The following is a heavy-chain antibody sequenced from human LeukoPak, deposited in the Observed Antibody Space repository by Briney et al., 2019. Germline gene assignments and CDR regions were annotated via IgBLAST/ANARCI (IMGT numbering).Heavy chain of an antibody. CDR2: ISYDGTNK. D-gene: IGHD3-10*01. V-gene: IGHV3-30-3*01. J-gene: IGHJ4*02. CDR3: ARDPEYYGSGSYLDY. Sequence: GKSLRLSCAASGFTFSSYAINWVRQAPGKGLEWVAVISYDGTNKNYADSVKGRFTISRDSSKNTVYLEMNSLRGEDTAVYYCARDPEYYGSGSYLDYWGQGSLVTVSS. CDR1: GFTFSSYA.